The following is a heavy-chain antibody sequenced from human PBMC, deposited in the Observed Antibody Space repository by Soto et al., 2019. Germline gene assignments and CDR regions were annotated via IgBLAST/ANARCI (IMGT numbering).Heavy chain of an antibody. CDR1: AYTFTSYV. CDR2: ISAYNGNT. Sequence: ASLKVSCKASAYTFTSYVISWVRQAPGQGLEWMGWISAYNGNTNYAQKLQGRVTMTTDTSTSTAYMELRSLRSDDTAVYYCARDKSSSGKQPHYYYGMDVWGQGTTVTVSS. V-gene: IGHV1-18*01. CDR3: ARDKSSSGKQPHYYYGMDV. D-gene: IGHD3-10*01. J-gene: IGHJ6*02.